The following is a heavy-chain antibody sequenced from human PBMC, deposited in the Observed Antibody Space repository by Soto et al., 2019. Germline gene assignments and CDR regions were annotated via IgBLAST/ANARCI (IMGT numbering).Heavy chain of an antibody. CDR1: GFTFSSYS. D-gene: IGHD2-2*01. Sequence: EVQLVESGGALVQPGGSLRLSCAASGFTFSSYSMNWVRQAPGKGLQWASYISRSSSNIYYADSVKGRFTISRDNAKNSLYLQMNTLTDEDTAVYYCARAGTSLGYCSSTSCYEFDYWGQGTLVTVSS. CDR2: ISRSSSNI. J-gene: IGHJ4*02. CDR3: ARAGTSLGYCSSTSCYEFDY. V-gene: IGHV3-48*02.